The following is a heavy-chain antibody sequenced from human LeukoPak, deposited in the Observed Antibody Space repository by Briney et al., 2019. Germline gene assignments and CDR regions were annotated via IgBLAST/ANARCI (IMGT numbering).Heavy chain of an antibody. CDR1: GYSISSAYY. D-gene: IGHD3-16*01. Sequence: PSETLSLTCTVSGYSISSAYYWVWIRQPPGKGLGWIGTIYHSGTTYYNPSLKSRVAISVDTSKNQFSLNLSSVTAADTAVYYCARASVLLSADYWGQGTLVTVSS. CDR2: IYHSGTT. J-gene: IGHJ4*02. V-gene: IGHV4-38-2*02. CDR3: ARASVLLSADY.